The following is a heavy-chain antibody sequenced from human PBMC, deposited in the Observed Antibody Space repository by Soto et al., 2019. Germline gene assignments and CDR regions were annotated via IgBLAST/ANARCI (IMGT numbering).Heavy chain of an antibody. CDR2: ISGSGSST. D-gene: IGHD2-21*01. V-gene: IGHV3-23*01. CDR1: GFSFSRKA. CDR3: AKENGFQFINLGASGFDY. J-gene: IGHJ4*02. Sequence: EVQLLESGGGLVQPGGSLRLSCAASGFSFSRKAMSWVRQAPGQGLEWVSIISGSGSSTYYTDSLKGRLTISRDNSKNMVYLEMNNLRAEDTAVYYCAKENGFQFINLGASGFDYWGQGSRVSVSS.